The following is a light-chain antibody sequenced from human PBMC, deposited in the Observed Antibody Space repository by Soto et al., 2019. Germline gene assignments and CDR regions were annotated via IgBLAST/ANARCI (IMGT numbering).Light chain of an antibody. V-gene: IGKV1-39*01. Sequence: IQMTQSPSSLSASVGDRVTITCRASQRITTYLNWYQQKPGKAPKLLISTAATLQGGVPSRFSGSGSVTDFTPTITTLQPEDCATYFCQQSYSTPYTFGQGTKLEIK. CDR3: QQSYSTPYT. CDR2: TAA. CDR1: QRITTY. J-gene: IGKJ2*01.